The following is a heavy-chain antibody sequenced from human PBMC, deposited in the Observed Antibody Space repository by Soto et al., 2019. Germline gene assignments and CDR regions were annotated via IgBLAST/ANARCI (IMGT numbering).Heavy chain of an antibody. Sequence: QVQLVESGGGVVQPGRSLRLSCAASGFTFSSYGMHWVRQAPGKGLEWVAVISDDGSNKYYADSVKGRFTISRDNSKNTLYLQMNSLRAEDTAVYYCATTPREYRYGMDVWGQGTTVTVSS. V-gene: IGHV3-30*03. J-gene: IGHJ6*02. CDR3: ATTPREYRYGMDV. D-gene: IGHD2-2*02. CDR1: GFTFSSYG. CDR2: ISDDGSNK.